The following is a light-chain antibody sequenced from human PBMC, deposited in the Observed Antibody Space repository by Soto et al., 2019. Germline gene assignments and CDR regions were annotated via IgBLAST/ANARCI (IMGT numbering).Light chain of an antibody. J-gene: IGLJ3*02. CDR1: SSDVGSYNL. V-gene: IGLV2-23*03. CDR3: CSYAYSSTFWV. CDR2: EGS. Sequence: QSALTQPASVSGSPGQSITISCTGTSSDVGSYNLVSWYQQHPGKAPKLMIYEGSKRPSGVSNRFSGSKSGNTASLTISGLQAEDEADYYCCSYAYSSTFWVFGGGTKATVL.